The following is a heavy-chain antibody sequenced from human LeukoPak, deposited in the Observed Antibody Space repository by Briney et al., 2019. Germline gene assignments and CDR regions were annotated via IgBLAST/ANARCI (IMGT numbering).Heavy chain of an antibody. CDR3: ALSPLGAAGTWSGLFDY. CDR1: GYSISSGSY. D-gene: IGHD6-13*01. J-gene: IGHJ4*02. CDR2: ISASGST. V-gene: IGHV4-38-2*01. Sequence: SETLSLTCAVSGYSISSGSYWGWIRQPPGKGLEWIGSISASGSTFRSQSLKSRVTISVDPSKNQFSLKLRSVTAADTAVYYCALSPLGAAGTWSGLFDYWGQGTLVTVFS.